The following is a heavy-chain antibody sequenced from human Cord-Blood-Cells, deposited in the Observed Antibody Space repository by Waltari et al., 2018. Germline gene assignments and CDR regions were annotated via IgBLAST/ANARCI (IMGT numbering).Heavy chain of an antibody. J-gene: IGHJ3*02. CDR1: GGTFSSYA. CDR3: AQSPYNSSSWYFAFDI. D-gene: IGHD6-13*01. Sequence: QVQLVQSGAEVKKPGSSVKVSCKATGGTFSSYAISWVRPAPGQGLEWSGWIIPIFGTANYAQKFQGRVTITADESTSTAYMELSSLRSEDTAVYYCAQSPYNSSSWYFAFDIWGQGTMVTVSS. CDR2: IIPIFGTA. V-gene: IGHV1-69*01.